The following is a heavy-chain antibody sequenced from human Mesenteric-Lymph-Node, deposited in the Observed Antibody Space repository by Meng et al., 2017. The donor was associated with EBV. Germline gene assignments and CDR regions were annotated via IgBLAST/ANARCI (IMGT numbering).Heavy chain of an antibody. V-gene: IGHV1-8*01. CDR3: SRDSIYQGRDS. J-gene: IGHJ4*02. D-gene: IGHD2-2*01. Sequence: VQLVQSGAEVKKPGASVKVSCKASGYTFTSYDINWVRQATGQGLEWIGWMNPDNGNTASAEKFQGRVTMTRNTSTNTAYMELNSLTSEDTAVYYCSRDSIYQGRDSWGQGTLVTVSS. CDR1: GYTFTSYD. CDR2: MNPDNGNT.